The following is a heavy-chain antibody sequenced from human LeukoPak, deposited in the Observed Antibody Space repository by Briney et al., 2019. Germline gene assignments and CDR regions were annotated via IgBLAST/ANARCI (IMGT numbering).Heavy chain of an antibody. D-gene: IGHD2-2*01. CDR1: GYTLTELS. Sequence: ASVEVSCKVSGYTLTELSMHWVRQAPGKGLEWMGGFDPEDGETIYAQKFQGRVTMTEDTSTDTAYMELSSLRSEDTAVYYCAASIVVVPAAIYTYYMDVWGKGTTVTVSS. CDR2: FDPEDGET. V-gene: IGHV1-24*01. CDR3: AASIVVVPAAIYTYYMDV. J-gene: IGHJ6*03.